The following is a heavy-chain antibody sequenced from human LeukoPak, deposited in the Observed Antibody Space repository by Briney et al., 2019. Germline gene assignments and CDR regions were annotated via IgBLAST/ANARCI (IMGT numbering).Heavy chain of an antibody. CDR2: ISYDGSNK. CDR1: GFTFSSYG. J-gene: IGHJ4*02. CDR3: AKGQDSSGYYLLDY. D-gene: IGHD3-22*01. Sequence: QPGRSLRLSCAASGFTFSSYGMHWVRQAPGKGLEWVAVISYDGSNKYYADSVKGRFTISRDNSKNTLYLQMNSLRAEDSAVYYCAKGQDSSGYYLLDYWGQGTLVTVSS. V-gene: IGHV3-30*18.